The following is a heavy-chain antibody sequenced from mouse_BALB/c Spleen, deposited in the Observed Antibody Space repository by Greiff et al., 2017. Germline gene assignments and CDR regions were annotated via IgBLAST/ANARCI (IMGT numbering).Heavy chain of an antibody. Sequence: QVQLKQPGAELVKPGASVKLSCKASGYTFTSYWMHWVKQRPGQGLEWIGEIDPSDSYTNYNQKFKGKATLTVDKSSSTAYMQLSSLTSEDSAVYYCARDYYGRGYAMDYWGQGTSVTVSS. CDR1: GYTFTSYW. CDR2: IDPSDSYT. J-gene: IGHJ4*01. CDR3: ARDYYGRGYAMDY. D-gene: IGHD1-1*01. V-gene: IGHV1-69*02.